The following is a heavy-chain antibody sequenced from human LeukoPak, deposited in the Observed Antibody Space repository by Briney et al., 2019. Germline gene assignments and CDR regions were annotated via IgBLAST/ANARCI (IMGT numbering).Heavy chain of an antibody. CDR1: GGSISGYY. CDR3: AMREGIEAAGTDY. D-gene: IGHD6-13*01. Sequence: RPSETLSLXCAVYGGSISGYYWSWIRQTPGKVLEWIGEINHGGSTNYNPSLKSRVTISVDTSKKQFSLKLYSVAAADTAVYYCAMREGIEAAGTDYWGQGTLVTVSS. V-gene: IGHV4-34*01. J-gene: IGHJ4*02. CDR2: INHGGST.